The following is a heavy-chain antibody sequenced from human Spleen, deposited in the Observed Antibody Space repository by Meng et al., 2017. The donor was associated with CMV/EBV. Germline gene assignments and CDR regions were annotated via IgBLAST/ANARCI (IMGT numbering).Heavy chain of an antibody. CDR3: AKVSARGDYYDFWSGPMDV. V-gene: IGHV3-53*01. D-gene: IGHD3-3*01. CDR2: IYSGGST. J-gene: IGHJ6*02. CDR1: GFTVSSNY. Sequence: LSLTCAASGFTVSSNYMSWVRQAPGKGLEWVSVIYSGGSTYYADSVYADSVKGRFTISRGNSNNTLFLQMSSLRAEDTAVYYCAKVSARGDYYDFWSGPMDVWGQGTTVTVSS.